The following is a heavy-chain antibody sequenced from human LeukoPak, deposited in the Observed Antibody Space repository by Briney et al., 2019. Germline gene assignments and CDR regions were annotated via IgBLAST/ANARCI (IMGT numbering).Heavy chain of an antibody. CDR3: ARDYGGKFDY. J-gene: IGHJ4*02. V-gene: IGHV4-59*01. CDR1: RGSFSSFY. CDR2: ISYSGNT. Sequence: SETLSLTWPVARGSFSSFYWSWIRQPPGKGLEWIGYISYSGNTKYNPSLKSRVTISVDTSKNQFSLKLSSVTAADTAVYYCARDYGGKFDYWGQGTLVTVSS. D-gene: IGHD4-23*01.